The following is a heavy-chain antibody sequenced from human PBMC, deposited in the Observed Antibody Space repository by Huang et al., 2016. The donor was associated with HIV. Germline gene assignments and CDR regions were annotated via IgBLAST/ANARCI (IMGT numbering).Heavy chain of an antibody. CDR1: GYIFSKYG. D-gene: IGHD4-17*01. Sequence: QVQLMQSGVAVKKPGASVKVSCKASGYIFSKYGISWMRQAPGQGLEWIGWSSGYNGHTNDAQMRQARGRMTTDTATTTAYVELRNLRSDDTAIYYCARTIGDYVSGMDYWGQGTLVTVSS. V-gene: IGHV1-18*01. CDR2: SSGYNGHT. J-gene: IGHJ4*02. CDR3: ARTIGDYVSGMDY.